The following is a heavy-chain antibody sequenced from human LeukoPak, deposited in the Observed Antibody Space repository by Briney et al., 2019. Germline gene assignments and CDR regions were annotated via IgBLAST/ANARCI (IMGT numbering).Heavy chain of an antibody. CDR1: GFTFSSYG. Sequence: PGGSLRLSCAASGFTFSSYGMHWVRQAPGKGLEWAAVISYDGSNKYYADSVKGRFTISRDNSKNTLYLQMNSLRAEDTAVYYCAKEDSFTIFGVDYYYYGMDVWGQGTTVTVSS. CDR2: ISYDGSNK. J-gene: IGHJ6*02. V-gene: IGHV3-30*18. CDR3: AKEDSFTIFGVDYYYYGMDV. D-gene: IGHD3-3*01.